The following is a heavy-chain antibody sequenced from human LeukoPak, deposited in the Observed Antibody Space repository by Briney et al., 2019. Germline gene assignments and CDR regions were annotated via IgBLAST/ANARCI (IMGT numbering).Heavy chain of an antibody. Sequence: SETLSLTCTVSGGSISSYYWGWIRQPPGKGLEWIGYIYYSGSTNYNPSLKSRVTISVDTPKNQFSLKLSSVTAADTAVYYCARDRGSGWYTAWGQGTLVTVSS. CDR2: IYYSGST. CDR3: ARDRGSGWYTA. CDR1: GGSISSYY. J-gene: IGHJ5*02. D-gene: IGHD6-19*01. V-gene: IGHV4-59*12.